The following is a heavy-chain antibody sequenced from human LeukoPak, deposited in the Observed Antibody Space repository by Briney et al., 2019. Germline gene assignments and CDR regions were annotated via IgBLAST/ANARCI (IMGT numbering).Heavy chain of an antibody. CDR1: GYTFTNYD. D-gene: IGHD2-21*02. Sequence: GASVKVSCKASGYTFTNYDINWVRQAPGQRPEWMGWMNPYTGNTGYAPKFQGRVTMIRDTSISTAYMELTRLTSEDAAVYYCARSLPCGDCYHTPDFWGQGTLITVSS. J-gene: IGHJ4*02. CDR2: MNPYTGNT. V-gene: IGHV1-8*01. CDR3: ARSLPCGDCYHTPDF.